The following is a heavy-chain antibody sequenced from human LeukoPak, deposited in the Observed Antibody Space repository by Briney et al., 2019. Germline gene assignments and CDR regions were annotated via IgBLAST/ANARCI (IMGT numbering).Heavy chain of an antibody. D-gene: IGHD3-22*01. CDR3: ARLYYDDGSGYRHFDY. J-gene: IGHJ4*02. CDR2: INQDGSEK. Sequence: GGSLRLSCAASGFTFSNFWMSWVRQAPGKGLEWVAKINQDGSEKYDVDSVKGRFTISRDNARNLLYLYMNSLRADDTAVYCCARLYYDDGSGYRHFDYWGQGTLVPVSS. V-gene: IGHV3-7*01. CDR1: GFTFSNFW.